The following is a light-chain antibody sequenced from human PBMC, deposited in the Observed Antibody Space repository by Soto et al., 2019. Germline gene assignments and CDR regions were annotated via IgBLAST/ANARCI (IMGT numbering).Light chain of an antibody. J-gene: IGLJ1*01. CDR1: TSDIGDYNY. CDR3: TSWGI. Sequence: QSAPTQPASVSGSPGQSITISCTGTTSDIGDYNYVSWYQHLPDKVPKLIISLVSNRPSGVSNRFSGSKSGNTASLTISGLQAEDEGDYYCTSWGIFGPGTKLTVL. V-gene: IGLV2-14*01. CDR2: LVS.